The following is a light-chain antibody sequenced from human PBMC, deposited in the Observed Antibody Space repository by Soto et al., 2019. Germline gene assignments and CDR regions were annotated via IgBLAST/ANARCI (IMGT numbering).Light chain of an antibody. CDR1: QSISEW. CDR2: AAS. Sequence: IPLTQSPSTLSAYLGDRVTITCRASQSISEWLAWYQQKPGKPPNILIYAASTLASGVPSRFRASGYGTEFALTISSLQPEDLATYYCQQYDTYYSFGQGTKVDIK. CDR3: QQYDTYYS. V-gene: IGKV1-5*03. J-gene: IGKJ2*03.